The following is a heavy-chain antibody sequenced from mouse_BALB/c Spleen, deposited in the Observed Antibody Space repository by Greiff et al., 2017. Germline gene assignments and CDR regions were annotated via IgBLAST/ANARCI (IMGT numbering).Heavy chain of an antibody. J-gene: IGHJ4*01. V-gene: IGHV5-17*02. D-gene: IGHD2-4*01. CDR3: ARDLDYGAMDY. CDR2: ISSGSSTI. CDR1: GFTFSSFG. Sequence: EVKLVESGGGLVQPGGSRKLSCAASGFTFSSFGMHWVRQAPEKGLEWVAYISSGSSTIYYADTVKGRFTISRDNPKNTLFLQMTSLRSEDTAMYYCARDLDYGAMDYWGQGTSVTVSS.